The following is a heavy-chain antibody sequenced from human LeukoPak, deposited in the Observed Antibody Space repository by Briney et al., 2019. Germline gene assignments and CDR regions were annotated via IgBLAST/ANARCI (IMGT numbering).Heavy chain of an antibody. D-gene: IGHD2-2*01. J-gene: IGHJ3*02. Sequence: SENLSLTCTVSGGSISSYYWSWIRQPPGKGLEWIGYIYYTGSTNYNPSLKSRATMSVDTSKSQLSLKMTSVTAADTAVYYCARPSIPSAAASALDIWGQGTMVTVSS. V-gene: IGHV4-59*08. CDR2: IYYTGST. CDR3: ARPSIPSAAASALDI. CDR1: GGSISSYY.